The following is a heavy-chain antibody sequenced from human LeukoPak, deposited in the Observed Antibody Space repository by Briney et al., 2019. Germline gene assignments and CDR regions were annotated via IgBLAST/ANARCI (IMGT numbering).Heavy chain of an antibody. D-gene: IGHD4-17*01. J-gene: IGHJ4*02. V-gene: IGHV3-53*01. CDR2: IYSGGST. CDR3: ARVVDHDYGDYSLDY. Sequence: GGSLSLSCAASGFTLSSNDMRWVRHAPGGGRECLAFIYSGGSTDYADPVKGRLTISRDNSKNTLYLQMNSLRPEDTAVYYCARVVDHDYGDYSLDYWGQGTLVTVSS. CDR1: GFTLSSND.